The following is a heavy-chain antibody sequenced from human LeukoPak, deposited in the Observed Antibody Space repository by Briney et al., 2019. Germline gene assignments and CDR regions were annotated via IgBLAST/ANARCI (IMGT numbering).Heavy chain of an antibody. CDR2: IYYSGST. J-gene: IGHJ4*02. D-gene: IGHD6-19*01. V-gene: IGHV4-31*03. Sequence: SETLSLTCTVSGGSISSGGYSWSWIRQHPGKGLEWIGYIYYSGSTYYNPSLKSRVTISVDTSKNQFSLKLSSVPAADTAVYYCSAVAGYSDYWGQGTLVTVSS. CDR3: SAVAGYSDY. CDR1: GGSISSGGYS.